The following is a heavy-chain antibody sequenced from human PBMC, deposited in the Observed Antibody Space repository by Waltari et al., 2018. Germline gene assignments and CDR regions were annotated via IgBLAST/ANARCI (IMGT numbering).Heavy chain of an antibody. V-gene: IGHV4-4*07. D-gene: IGHD1-26*01. CDR3: AKMAAKVGAHDAFDI. CDR2: IYANGNT. Sequence: QVQLQESGPGLVKPSETLSLTCPVSGGSVDNFYWSWIRQPAGQGLEWIGRIYANGNTNYNPSLKTRGTMSEDMSKSEVSLTRTSVTAADTAVYYCAKMAAKVGAHDAFDIWGQGTMVIVSS. J-gene: IGHJ3*02. CDR1: GGSVDNFY.